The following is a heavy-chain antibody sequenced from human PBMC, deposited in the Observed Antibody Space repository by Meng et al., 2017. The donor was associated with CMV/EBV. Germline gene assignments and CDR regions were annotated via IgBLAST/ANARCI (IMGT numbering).Heavy chain of an antibody. CDR1: GFTFDDYA. V-gene: IGHV3-9*01. D-gene: IGHD4-23*01. CDR3: AKDIGYGGNSLYGMDV. J-gene: IGHJ6*01. CDR2: ISWNSGSI. Sequence: SLKISCAASGFTFDDYAMHWVRQASGKGLEWVSGISWNSGSIGYADSVKGRSTISRDSAKNSLYLQMNSLRAEDTALYYCAKDIGYGGNSLYGMDVWGQGTTVTVSS.